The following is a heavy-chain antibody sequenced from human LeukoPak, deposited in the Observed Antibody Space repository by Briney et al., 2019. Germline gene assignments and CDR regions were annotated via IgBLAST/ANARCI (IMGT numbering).Heavy chain of an antibody. CDR1: GGSISSGGYY. J-gene: IGHJ4*02. CDR3: ARRDQLGLFDY. V-gene: IGHV4-31*03. D-gene: IGHD1-1*01. Sequence: PSETLSLTCTVSGGSISSGGYYWSWIRQHPGKGLEWIGYIYYSGSTYYNPSLKSRVTISVDTSKNQFSLKLSSVTAADTAVYYCARRDQLGLFDYWGQGTLVTVSS. CDR2: IYYSGST.